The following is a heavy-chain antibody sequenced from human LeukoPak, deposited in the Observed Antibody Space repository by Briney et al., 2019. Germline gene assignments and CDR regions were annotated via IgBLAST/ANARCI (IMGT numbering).Heavy chain of an antibody. Sequence: PGGSLRFSCAASGFTVSANFMSWVRQAPGKGLEWVSVIYTGGSTHYAGSVQGRFTISRDKSKNTVYLQLNSLRAEDTAVYYCARSPDYGDPYWYFDLWGRGALVTVSS. CDR2: IYTGGST. CDR3: ARSPDYGDPYWYFDL. CDR1: GFTVSANF. V-gene: IGHV3-53*01. D-gene: IGHD4-17*01. J-gene: IGHJ2*01.